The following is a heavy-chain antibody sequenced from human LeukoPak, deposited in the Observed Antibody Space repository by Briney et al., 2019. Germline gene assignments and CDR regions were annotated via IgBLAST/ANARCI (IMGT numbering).Heavy chain of an antibody. Sequence: SQTLSLTCTVSGGSISSGSYYWSWIRQPAGKGLEWIGRIYTSGRTNYNPSLKSRVTISVDTSKNQFSLKLSSVTAADTAVYYCAREILDIAAAGTDLFLWFDPWGQGTLVTVSS. V-gene: IGHV4-61*02. D-gene: IGHD6-13*01. CDR2: IYTSGRT. CDR3: AREILDIAAAGTDLFLWFDP. CDR1: GGSISSGSYY. J-gene: IGHJ5*02.